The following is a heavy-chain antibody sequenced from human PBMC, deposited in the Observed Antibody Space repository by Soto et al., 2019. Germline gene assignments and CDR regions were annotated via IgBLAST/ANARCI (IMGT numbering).Heavy chain of an antibody. D-gene: IGHD5-12*01. J-gene: IGHJ4*02. CDR3: ARGEWLATIKPYFAY. CDR2: RYYSGST. CDR1: GGSMSSYY. V-gene: IGHV4-59*01. Sequence: KPSEPLSLTCTVSGGSMSSYYWSWIRQSPGKGLEWIGYRYYSGSTNYNPSLKSRVAISLDTSKNQFSLMLSSVTAAGTAVYYCARGEWLATIKPYFAYWGQGTLVTVSS.